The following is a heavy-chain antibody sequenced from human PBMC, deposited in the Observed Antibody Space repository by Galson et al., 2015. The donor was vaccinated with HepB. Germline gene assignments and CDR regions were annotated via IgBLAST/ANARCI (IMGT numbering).Heavy chain of an antibody. D-gene: IGHD2-2*01. CDR2: ISSSGSTI. J-gene: IGHJ4*02. Sequence: SLRLSCAASGFTFRSYEMNWVRQAPGKGLEWVSYISSSGSTIYYADSVKGRFTISRDNAKNSLYLQMNSLRAEDTAVYYCARVKYCSSTSCYDYWGQGILVTVSS. CDR3: ARVKYCSSTSCYDY. V-gene: IGHV3-48*03. CDR1: GFTFRSYE.